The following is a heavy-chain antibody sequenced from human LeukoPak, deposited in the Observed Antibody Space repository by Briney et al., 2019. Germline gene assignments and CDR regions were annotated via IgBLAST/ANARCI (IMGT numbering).Heavy chain of an antibody. CDR3: ARGIAVGYYYYYYMDV. V-gene: IGHV4-59*12. J-gene: IGHJ6*03. Sequence: PSETLSLTCTVSGGSISSYYWSWIRQPPGKGLEWIGSIYYSGSTYYNPSLKSRVTISVDTSKNQFSLKLSSVTAADTAVYYCARGIAVGYYYYYYMDVWGKGTTVTVSS. D-gene: IGHD6-19*01. CDR1: GGSISSYY. CDR2: IYYSGST.